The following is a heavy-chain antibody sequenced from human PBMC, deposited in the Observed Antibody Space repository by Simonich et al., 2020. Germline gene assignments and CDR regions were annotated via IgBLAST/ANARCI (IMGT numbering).Heavy chain of an antibody. D-gene: IGHD1-20*01. Sequence: QVQLVESGGGVVQPGRSLRLSCAASGFTFSSYAMHWVRQAPGKGLEWVAVISYDGSNKYYADSVKGRFTISRDNSKNTLYLQMNSLRAEDTAVYYCASLTGTTMGLDYCGQGTLVTVSS. CDR1: GFTFSSYA. CDR3: ASLTGTTMGLDY. V-gene: IGHV3-30*07. CDR2: ISYDGSNK. J-gene: IGHJ4*02.